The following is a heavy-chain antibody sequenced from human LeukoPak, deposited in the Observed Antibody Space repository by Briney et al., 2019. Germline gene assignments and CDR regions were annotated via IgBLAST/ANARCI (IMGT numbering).Heavy chain of an antibody. CDR3: ARGPGVLWFGGRVRNWFDP. D-gene: IGHD3-10*01. CDR1: GYTFTSYG. J-gene: IGHJ5*02. CDR2: INPNGGVT. V-gene: IGHV1-46*01. Sequence: GASVKVSCKASGYTFTSYGISWVRQAPGQGLEWMGIINPNGGVTSYAQKFQGRVTMTRDMSSSTVYMELTSLTSDDTAVYYCARGPGVLWFGGRVRNWFDPWGQGTLVTVSS.